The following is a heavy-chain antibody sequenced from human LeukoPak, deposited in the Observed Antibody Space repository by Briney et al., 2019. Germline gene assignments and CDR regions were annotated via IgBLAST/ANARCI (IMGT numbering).Heavy chain of an antibody. D-gene: IGHD2-2*02. V-gene: IGHV1-18*01. Sequence: ASVKVSCKASGYTFTSYGISWVRQAPGQGLEWMGWISAYNGNTNYAQKFQGRVTITADESTSTAYMELSRLRSDDTAVYYCARDPRYCSSTSCYIPRPYNWFDPWGQGTLVTVSS. CDR1: GYTFTSYG. CDR3: ARDPRYCSSTSCYIPRPYNWFDP. CDR2: ISAYNGNT. J-gene: IGHJ5*02.